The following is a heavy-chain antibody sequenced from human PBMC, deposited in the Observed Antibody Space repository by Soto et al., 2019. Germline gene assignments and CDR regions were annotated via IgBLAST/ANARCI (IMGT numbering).Heavy chain of an antibody. Sequence: SLRLSCAASGFTFDDYTMHWVRQAPGKGLEWVSLISWDGGSTYYADSVKGRFTISRDNSKNSLYLQMNSLRTEDTALYYCAKDLLTGRTLYYYGMDVWGQGTTVTVSS. CDR3: AKDLLTGRTLYYYGMDV. D-gene: IGHD7-27*01. J-gene: IGHJ6*02. V-gene: IGHV3-43*01. CDR1: GFTFDDYT. CDR2: ISWDGGST.